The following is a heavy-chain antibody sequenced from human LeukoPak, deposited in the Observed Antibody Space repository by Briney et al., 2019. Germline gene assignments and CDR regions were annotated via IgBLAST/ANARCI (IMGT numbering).Heavy chain of an antibody. D-gene: IGHD3-10*01. V-gene: IGHV6-1*01. J-gene: IGHJ1*01. Sequence: SQTLSLTCAISGDSVSGNTAAWNWIRQPPSRGLEWLGRTYYRSKWYNDYAVSVKGRITINPDTSKNQFSLQLNSVTPEDTAVYYCARAEGSGSYNAWGQGTLVTVSS. CDR2: TYYRSKWYN. CDR1: GDSVSGNTAA. CDR3: ARAEGSGSYNA.